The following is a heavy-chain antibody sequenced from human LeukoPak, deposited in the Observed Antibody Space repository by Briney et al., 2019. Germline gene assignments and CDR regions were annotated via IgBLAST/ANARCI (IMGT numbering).Heavy chain of an antibody. J-gene: IGHJ4*02. CDR3: AQTSYSRVWTYFDD. V-gene: IGHV2-5*02. Sequence: SGPTLVKPTQTLTLTCTFSGFSLTTSGVGVAWIRQPSGKALEWLALIFWDDDKRYSPSLKSRLTISKDTSKNQVVLTLTDMDPVDTGTYFCAQTSYSRVWTYFDDWGQGTLVTVSS. D-gene: IGHD6-13*01. CDR2: IFWDDDK. CDR1: GFSLTTSGVG.